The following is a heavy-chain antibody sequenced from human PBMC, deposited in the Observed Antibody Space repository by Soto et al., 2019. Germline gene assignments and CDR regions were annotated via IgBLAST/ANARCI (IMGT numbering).Heavy chain of an antibody. J-gene: IGHJ4*02. CDR3: ARLYDRGTLDY. CDR1: GGSISSYY. V-gene: IGHV4-59*08. CDR2: IYYSGST. Sequence: KLSETLSLTGTVSGGSISSYYWSWIRQPPGKGLEWIGYIYYSGSTNYNPSLKSRVTISVDTSKNQFSLKLSSVTAADTAVYYCARLYDRGTLDYWGQGTLVTVSX. D-gene: IGHD3-22*01.